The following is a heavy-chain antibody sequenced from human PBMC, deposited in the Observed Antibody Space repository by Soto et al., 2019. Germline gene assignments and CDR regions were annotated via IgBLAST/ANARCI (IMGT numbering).Heavy chain of an antibody. V-gene: IGHV3-30*18. Sequence: GSLRLSCAASGFTFSSYGMRWFRQSAGKGLEWVAVISYDGSNKYYADSVKGRFTISRDNSKNTLYLQMNSLRAEDTAVYYCANILDSSPNVLSYYYYGMDVWGQGTTVTVSS. CDR1: GFTFSSYG. D-gene: IGHD6-13*01. J-gene: IGHJ6*02. CDR3: ANILDSSPNVLSYYYYGMDV. CDR2: ISYDGSNK.